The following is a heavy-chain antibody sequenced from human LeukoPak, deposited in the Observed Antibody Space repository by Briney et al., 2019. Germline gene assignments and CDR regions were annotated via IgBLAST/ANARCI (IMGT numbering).Heavy chain of an antibody. D-gene: IGHD4-17*01. CDR2: INSDGSST. J-gene: IGHJ4*02. Sequence: GGSLRLSCAASGFTFSSYWIHWVRQAPGKGLVWVSRINSDGSSTNYADSVKGRFTISRDNAKNTLYLQMNSLRAEDTAVYYCAREGYGDYTFDYWGQGTLVTVSS. CDR1: GFTFSSYW. V-gene: IGHV3-74*01. CDR3: AREGYGDYTFDY.